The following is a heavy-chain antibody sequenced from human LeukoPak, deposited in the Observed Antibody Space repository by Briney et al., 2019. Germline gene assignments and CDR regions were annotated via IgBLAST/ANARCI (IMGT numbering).Heavy chain of an antibody. V-gene: IGHV3-66*01. CDR1: GITVSGNY. D-gene: IGHD3-10*01. CDR3: AREAYYYGSGTESGGSYFYGMDV. CDR2: TYRGGTT. Sequence: GGSLRLSCAASGITVSGNYMNWVRQAPGKGLEWVSVTYRGGTTYYADSVKDRFTVSRDNSGSTLYLQMNSLRAEDTAVYYCAREAYYYGSGTESGGSYFYGMDVWGPGTTVVVSS. J-gene: IGHJ6*02.